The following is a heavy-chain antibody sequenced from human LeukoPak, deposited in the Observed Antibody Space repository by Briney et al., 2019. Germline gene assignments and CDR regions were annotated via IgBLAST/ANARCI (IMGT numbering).Heavy chain of an antibody. Sequence: GDSLKISCKGSGYTFTTYWIGWVRQMPGKGLEWMGIIYPSDSDTRYSPSFQGQVTISADKSINTAYLQWSSLKASDTAMYYCARHKRSLPYDFWGQGTLVTVSS. CDR1: GYTFTTYW. V-gene: IGHV5-51*01. J-gene: IGHJ4*02. D-gene: IGHD3-3*01. CDR3: ARHKRSLPYDF. CDR2: IYPSDSDT.